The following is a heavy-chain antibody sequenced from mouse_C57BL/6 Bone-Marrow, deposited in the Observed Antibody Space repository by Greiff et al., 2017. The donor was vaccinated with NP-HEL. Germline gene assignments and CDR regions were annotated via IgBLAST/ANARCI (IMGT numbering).Heavy chain of an antibody. J-gene: IGHJ4*01. V-gene: IGHV3-8*01. CDR1: GYSITSDY. Sequence: EVKLQESGPGLAKPSQTLSLTCSVTGYSITSDYWNWIRKFPGNKLEYMGYISYSGSTYYNPSLKSRISITRDTSKNQYYLQLNSVTTEDTATYYCAKVVAGDYYAMDYWGQGTSVTVSS. CDR3: AKVVAGDYYAMDY. CDR2: ISYSGST. D-gene: IGHD1-1*01.